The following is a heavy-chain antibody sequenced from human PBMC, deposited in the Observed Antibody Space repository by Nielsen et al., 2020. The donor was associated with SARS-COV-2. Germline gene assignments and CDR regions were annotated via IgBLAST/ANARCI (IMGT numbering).Heavy chain of an antibody. Sequence: AESLQISCKGSGYSFTSYWIGWVRQMPGKGLEWMGIIYPGDSDTRYSPSFQGQVTISADKSISTAYLQWSSLKASDTAMYYCARQCYGDYVGGNWFDPWGQGTLVTVSS. CDR3: ARQCYGDYVGGNWFDP. V-gene: IGHV5-51*01. CDR2: IYPGDSDT. CDR1: GYSFTSYW. J-gene: IGHJ5*02. D-gene: IGHD4-17*01.